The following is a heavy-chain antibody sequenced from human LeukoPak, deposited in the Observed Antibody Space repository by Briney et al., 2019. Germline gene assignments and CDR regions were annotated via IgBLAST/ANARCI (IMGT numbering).Heavy chain of an antibody. CDR2: IDYSGST. D-gene: IGHD3-10*01. CDR3: ARLLWFGESPLFDY. J-gene: IGHJ4*02. V-gene: IGHV4-39*01. Sequence: SETLSLTCTVSGGSIRSSLYYWAWIRQTPGKGLEWIGSIDYSGSTNYNPSLKSRAIIFVDTSKNQFSLKLSSLTAADTAVYYCARLLWFGESPLFDYWGQGTLVTVSS. CDR1: GGSIRSSLYY.